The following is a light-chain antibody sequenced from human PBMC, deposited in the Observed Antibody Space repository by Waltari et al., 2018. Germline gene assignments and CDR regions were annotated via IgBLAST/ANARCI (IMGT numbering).Light chain of an antibody. CDR2: YAS. CDR3: HQSANLPHT. J-gene: IGKJ1*01. Sequence: EIVLTQSPDFLSVAPKQTVPITCRASRTVSSSLHWYQQKPGQTPKLLIDYASQSVSGVPSRFTGSGSGTDYTLTISDLEAEDAATYFCHQSANLPHTFGQGTRLEIK. V-gene: IGKV6-21*01. CDR1: RTVSSS.